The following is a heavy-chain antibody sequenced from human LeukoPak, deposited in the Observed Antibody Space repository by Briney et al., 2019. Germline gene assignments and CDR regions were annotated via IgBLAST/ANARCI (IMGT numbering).Heavy chain of an antibody. J-gene: IGHJ4*02. V-gene: IGHV4-59*01. D-gene: IGHD1-26*01. CDR3: AGMYSGTSYYFDY. CDR1: GVSISTYY. Sequence: SETLSLTCSVSGVSISTYYWIWIRQLPAKGLEWMGFFSYSGSTKYNPSLKSRVTMSVDTSKNQFSLKLSSVTAADTAVYYCAGMYSGTSYYFDYWGQGTLVTVSS. CDR2: FSYSGST.